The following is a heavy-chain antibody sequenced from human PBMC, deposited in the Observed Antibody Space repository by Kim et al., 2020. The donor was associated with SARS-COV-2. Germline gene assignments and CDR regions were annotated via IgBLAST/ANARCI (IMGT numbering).Heavy chain of an antibody. CDR1: GFTFDDYA. V-gene: IGHV3-9*01. J-gene: IGHJ3*02. Sequence: GGSLRLSCAASGFTFDDYAMHWVRQAPGKGLEWVSGISWNSGSIGYADSVKGRFTISRDNAKNSLYLQMNSLRAEDTALYYCAKDILGSVVPAAMGDAFDIWGQGTMVTVSS. D-gene: IGHD2-2*01. CDR3: AKDILGSVVPAAMGDAFDI. CDR2: ISWNSGSI.